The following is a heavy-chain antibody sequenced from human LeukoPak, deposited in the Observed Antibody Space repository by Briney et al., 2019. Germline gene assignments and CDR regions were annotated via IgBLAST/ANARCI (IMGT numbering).Heavy chain of an antibody. Sequence: ASVKVSCKASGYTFTSYGVSWVRQAPGQGLEWMGWISAYNGNTNYAQKLQGRVTMTTDTSTSTAYMELRSLRSEDTAVYYCARACGTTGGGFYYYYMDVWGKGTTVTVSS. V-gene: IGHV1-18*01. J-gene: IGHJ6*03. CDR2: ISAYNGNT. CDR3: ARACGTTGGGFYYYYMDV. CDR1: GYTFTSYG. D-gene: IGHD1-1*01.